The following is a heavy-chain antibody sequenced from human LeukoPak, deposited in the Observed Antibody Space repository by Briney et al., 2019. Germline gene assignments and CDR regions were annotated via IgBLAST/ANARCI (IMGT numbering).Heavy chain of an antibody. CDR2: ISAYNGNT. V-gene: IGHV1-18*01. CDR1: GYTFTSYG. D-gene: IGHD3-10*01. CDR3: ARDRSYYYGSGSYPFPMDV. J-gene: IGHJ6*03. Sequence: GASVKVSCKASGYTFTSYGISWGRQAPGQGLEWMGWISAYNGNTNYAQKLQGRVSMTTDTSTSTDYMELRSLRSDDTAVYYCARDRSYYYGSGSYPFPMDVWGKGTTVTTSS.